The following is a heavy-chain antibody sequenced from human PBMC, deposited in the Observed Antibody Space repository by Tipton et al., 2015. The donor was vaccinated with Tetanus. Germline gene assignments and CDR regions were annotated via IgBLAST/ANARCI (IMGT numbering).Heavy chain of an antibody. V-gene: IGHV4-39*01. D-gene: IGHD3-3*01. J-gene: IGHJ4*02. Sequence: TLSLTCTVSGVSIADNSNYWGWIRQPPGKGLEWIGSIYFSGDTYSNPSLKSRVTMSVDTSRNQFSLRLSPVTAADTAVYYCARHNSGYFTFFDYWGQGTLVTVSS. CDR3: ARHNSGYFTFFDY. CDR1: GVSIADNSNY. CDR2: IYFSGDT.